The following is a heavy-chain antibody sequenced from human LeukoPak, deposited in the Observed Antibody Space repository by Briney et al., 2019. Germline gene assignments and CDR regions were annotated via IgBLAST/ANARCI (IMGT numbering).Heavy chain of an antibody. CDR3: ARGVPQLEFPY. D-gene: IGHD6-13*01. V-gene: IGHV4-39*07. Sequence: SETLSLTCTVSGGSLSSSSSHWGWIRQPPGKGLEWIATIYYSGTTVYNPSLKSRVTVSPDTSKSQFSLNLSSVTAADTAVYYCARGVPQLEFPYWGQGTLVTVSS. CDR2: IYYSGTT. CDR1: GGSLSSSSSH. J-gene: IGHJ4*02.